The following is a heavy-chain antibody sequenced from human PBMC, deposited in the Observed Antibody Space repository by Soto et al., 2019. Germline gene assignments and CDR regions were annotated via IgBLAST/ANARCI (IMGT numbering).Heavy chain of an antibody. CDR2: ISAYNGNT. J-gene: IGHJ4*02. V-gene: IGHV1-18*01. CDR3: ARDFDLRYFDWLLSSEFDY. D-gene: IGHD3-9*01. CDR1: GYTFTSYG. Sequence: GASVKVSCKASGYTFTSYGISWVRQAPGQGLEWMGWISAYNGNTNYAQKLQGRVTMTTDTSTSTAYMELRSLRSDDTAVYYCARDFDLRYFDWLLSSEFDYWGQGTLVTVS.